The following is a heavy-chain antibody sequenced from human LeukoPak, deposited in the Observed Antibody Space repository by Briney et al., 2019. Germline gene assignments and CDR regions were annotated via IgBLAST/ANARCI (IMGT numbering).Heavy chain of an antibody. Sequence: SETLSLTCTVSGGSISSGSYYWSWIRQPAGKGLEWIGRIYTSGSTNYNPSLKSRVTISVDTSKNQFSLKLSSVTAADTAVYYCARDVLRVGETTCTPILWRWWLLPGDFYIWGQGTKFTVSS. J-gene: IGHJ3*02. CDR3: ARDVLRVGETTCTPILWRWWLLPGDFYI. D-gene: IGHD2-15*01. V-gene: IGHV4-61*02. CDR2: IYTSGST. CDR1: GGSISSGSYY.